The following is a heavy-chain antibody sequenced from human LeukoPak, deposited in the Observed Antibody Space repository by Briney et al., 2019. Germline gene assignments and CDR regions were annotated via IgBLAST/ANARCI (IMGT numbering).Heavy chain of an antibody. CDR2: INPNSGGT. V-gene: IGHV1-2*02. CDR3: AREGDYGDYTIVIAFDI. J-gene: IGHJ3*02. CDR1: GYTFTGYY. Sequence: ASVKVSCKASGYTFTGYYMHWVRQAPGQGLEWMGWINPNSGGTNYAQKFQGRVTMTRDTSISTAYMELSRLRSDDTAVYYCAREGDYGDYTIVIAFDIRGQGTMVTVSS. D-gene: IGHD4-17*01.